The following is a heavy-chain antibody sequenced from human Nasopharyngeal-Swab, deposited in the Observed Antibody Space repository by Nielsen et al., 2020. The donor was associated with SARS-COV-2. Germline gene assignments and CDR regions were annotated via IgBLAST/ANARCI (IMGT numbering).Heavy chain of an antibody. Sequence: GGPLRLSCSPSGFTFSSYAMHWVRQAPGKGLEWLAVISYDAINIHYADSVKGRFTISRDNSRNTLYLQMNSLRAEDTAIYYCAKDYRLQDPKHFDSWGQGILVTVSS. J-gene: IGHJ4*02. V-gene: IGHV3-30-3*01. CDR1: GFTFSSYA. CDR3: AKDYRLQDPKHFDS. CDR2: ISYDAINI. D-gene: IGHD3-16*01.